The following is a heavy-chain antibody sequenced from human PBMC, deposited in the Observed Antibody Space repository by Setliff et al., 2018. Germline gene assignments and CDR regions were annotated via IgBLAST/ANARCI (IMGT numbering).Heavy chain of an antibody. CDR1: GFTFSTYR. Sequence: GGSLRLSCAASGFTFSTYRMHWVRQAPGKGLEGVAVIWDDGVRKYHADSVKGRFTISRDNSKNTRYLQMNSLRAEDTAIYYCARGLSDRVNWFAFDYWGQGTLVTVSS. CDR3: ARGLSDRVNWFAFDY. V-gene: IGHV3-33*08. D-gene: IGHD1-1*01. J-gene: IGHJ4*02. CDR2: IWDDGVRK.